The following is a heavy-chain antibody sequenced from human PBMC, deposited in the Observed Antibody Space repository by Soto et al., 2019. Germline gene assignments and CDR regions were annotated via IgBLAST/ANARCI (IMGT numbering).Heavy chain of an antibody. CDR2: INHSGST. J-gene: IGHJ4*02. V-gene: IGHV4-34*01. D-gene: IGHD2-2*01. CDR1: GGSFSGYY. Sequence: SETLSLTCAVYGGSFSGYYWSWIRQPPGKGLEWIGEINHSGSTNYNPSLKSRVTISVDTSKNQFSLKLSSVTAADTAVYYCARDNWVCSSTSCPKLGYYFADRGQGTLVTVSS. CDR3: ARDNWVCSSTSCPKLGYYFAD.